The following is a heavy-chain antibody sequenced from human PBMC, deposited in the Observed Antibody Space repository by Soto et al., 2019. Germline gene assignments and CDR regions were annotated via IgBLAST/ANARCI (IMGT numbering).Heavy chain of an antibody. D-gene: IGHD6-6*01. V-gene: IGHV3-48*01. CDR3: AREYSSSSIYYYYMDV. J-gene: IGHJ6*03. CDR2: ISSSSSTI. Sequence: EVQLVESGGGLVQPGGSLRLSCAASGFTFSSYSMNWVRQAPGKGLEWVSYISSSSSTIYYADSVKGRFTISRDNAKNSLYLQKNSLRAKDTAVYYCAREYSSSSIYYYYMDVWGKGTTVTVSS. CDR1: GFTFSSYS.